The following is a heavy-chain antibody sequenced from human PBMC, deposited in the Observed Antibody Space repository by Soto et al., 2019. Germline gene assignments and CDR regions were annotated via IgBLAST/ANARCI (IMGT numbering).Heavy chain of an antibody. Sequence: PSETLSLTCAVSGGSISSGGYSWSWIRQPPGKGLEWIGYIYHSGSTYYNPSLKSRVTISVDRSKNTLHLQMNSLRAEDTAVYYCAKAQSGNSYSSADYWGQGTLVTVSS. CDR3: AKAQSGNSYSSADY. J-gene: IGHJ4*02. CDR1: GGSISSGGYS. CDR2: IYHSGST. D-gene: IGHD2-15*01. V-gene: IGHV4-30-2*01.